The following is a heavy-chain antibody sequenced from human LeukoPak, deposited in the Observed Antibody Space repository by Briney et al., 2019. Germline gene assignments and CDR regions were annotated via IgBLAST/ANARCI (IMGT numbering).Heavy chain of an antibody. J-gene: IGHJ4*02. CDR3: ARDRIAVAGTGFDY. Sequence: SETLSLTCAVYGGSFSGYYWSWIRQPPGKGLEWIGEINHSGSTNYNPSLKSRVTISVDTPKNQFSLKLSSVTAADTAVYYCARDRIAVAGTGFDYWGQGTLVTVSS. D-gene: IGHD6-19*01. V-gene: IGHV4-34*01. CDR2: INHSGST. CDR1: GGSFSGYY.